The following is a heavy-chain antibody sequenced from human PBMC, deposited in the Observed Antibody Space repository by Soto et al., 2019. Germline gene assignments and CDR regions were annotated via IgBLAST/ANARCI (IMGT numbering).Heavy chain of an antibody. D-gene: IGHD5-12*01. Sequence: GESLKISCKGSGYSFASYWIGWVRQMPGKGLEWMAIIHPSDFDTRYSPSFQGQVTTSADKSISTAYLQWSSLRASDTAMYYCAIHSTGYEDSWGQGTLVTVS. CDR2: IHPSDFDT. J-gene: IGHJ4*02. CDR1: GYSFASYW. V-gene: IGHV5-51*01. CDR3: AIHSTGYEDS.